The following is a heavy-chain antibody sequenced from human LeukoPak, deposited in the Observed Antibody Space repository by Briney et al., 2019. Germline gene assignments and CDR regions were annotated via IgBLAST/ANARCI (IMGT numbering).Heavy chain of an antibody. Sequence: SEALSLTCTVSGGSISSYYWSWIRQPPGKGLEWIGYIYTSGSTNYNPPLKSRVTISVDTSKNQFSLKLSSVTAADTAVYYCARFSGYCSSTSCSSMIGYMNVWGKGTTVTVSS. V-gene: IGHV4-4*09. CDR2: IYTSGST. CDR3: ARFSGYCSSTSCSSMIGYMNV. D-gene: IGHD2-2*01. CDR1: GGSISSYY. J-gene: IGHJ6*03.